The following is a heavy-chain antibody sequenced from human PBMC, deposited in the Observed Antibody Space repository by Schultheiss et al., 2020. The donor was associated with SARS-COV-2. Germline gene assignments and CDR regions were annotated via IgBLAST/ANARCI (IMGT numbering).Heavy chain of an antibody. CDR1: GFTFSSYA. CDR2: NNPIASST. D-gene: IGHD2-2*01. Sequence: GESLKISCAASGFTFSSYAMSWVRQAPGKGLEWVSRNNPIASSTGYADSVKGRFTISRDNSKNTLYLQMNSLRAEDTAVYYCARVGRGYCSSTSCYLQNWGQGTLVTVSS. CDR3: ARVGRGYCSSTSCYLQN. V-gene: IGHV3-23*01. J-gene: IGHJ4*02.